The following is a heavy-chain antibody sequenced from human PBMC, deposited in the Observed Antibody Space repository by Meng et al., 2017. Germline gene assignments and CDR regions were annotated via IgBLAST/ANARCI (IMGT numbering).Heavy chain of an antibody. V-gene: IGHV5-51*01. CDR3: ATTVLTYYYDSSGYYRDAFDI. J-gene: IGHJ3*02. CDR2: IYPGDSDT. CDR1: GYSFTSYW. Sequence: GESLKTSCKGSGYSFTSYWIGWVRQMPGKGLEWMGIIYPGDSDTRYSPSFQGQVTISADKSISTAYLQWSSLKASDTAMYYCATTVLTYYYDSSGYYRDAFDIWGQGTMVTVSS. D-gene: IGHD3-22*01.